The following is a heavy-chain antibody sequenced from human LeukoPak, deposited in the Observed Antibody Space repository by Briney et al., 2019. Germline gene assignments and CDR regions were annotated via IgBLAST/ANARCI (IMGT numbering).Heavy chain of an antibody. D-gene: IGHD3-22*01. J-gene: IGHJ4*02. CDR3: ARGRPNLRYYDSSGYYHY. Sequence: PSETLSLTCAVYGGSFSGYYWSWIRQPPGKGLEWIGEINHSGSTNYNPSLKSRVTISVDTSKHQFSLKLSSVTAANTAVYYCARGRPNLRYYDSSGYYHYWGQGTLVTVSS. CDR2: INHSGST. CDR1: GGSFSGYY. V-gene: IGHV4-34*01.